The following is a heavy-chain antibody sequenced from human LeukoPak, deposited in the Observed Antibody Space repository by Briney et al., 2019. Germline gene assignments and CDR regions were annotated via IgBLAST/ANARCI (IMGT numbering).Heavy chain of an antibody. CDR2: ISANGDTV. CDR3: ARVKRFKVGFSEWDVFDI. J-gene: IGHJ3*02. CDR1: NFMFGDYF. D-gene: IGHD1-26*01. V-gene: IGHV3-11*01. Sequence: KSGGSLRLSCAASNFMFGDYFMSWIRQAPGKGPEWLTYISANGDTVYYTDSVEGRFTISRDNANNSLFLHMYNLRVEDTAVYYCARVKRFKVGFSEWDVFDIWGQGTLVTVSS.